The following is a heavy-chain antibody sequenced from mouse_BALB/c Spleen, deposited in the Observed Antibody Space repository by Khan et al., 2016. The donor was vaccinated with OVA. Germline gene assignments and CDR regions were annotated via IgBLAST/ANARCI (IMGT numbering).Heavy chain of an antibody. CDR3: VRGGKFAY. D-gene: IGHD1-1*02. J-gene: IGHJ3*01. CDR1: GYTFTDYA. CDR2: ISTNYGDA. V-gene: IGHV1S137*01. Sequence: QVRLQQSGAELVRPGVSVKISCKAAGYTFTDYAMHWVKQRHAKSLEWIGVISTNYGDADYNQKFQGKASMTVDRSSSTVYMEPARLTSEVSAIYYCVRGGKFAYCGQGTLVTVSA.